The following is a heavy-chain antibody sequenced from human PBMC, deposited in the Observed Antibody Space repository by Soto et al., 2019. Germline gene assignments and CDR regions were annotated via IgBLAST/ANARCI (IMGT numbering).Heavy chain of an antibody. Sequence: SVKVSCKASGGTFSSYAISWVRQAPGQGLEWMGGIIPIFGTANYAQKFQGRVTITADESTSTAYMELSSLRSEDTAVYYCARESQRPISSSNSYYYGMDVWGQGTTVTVSS. CDR1: GGTFSSYA. CDR2: IIPIFGTA. D-gene: IGHD6-6*01. V-gene: IGHV1-69*13. J-gene: IGHJ6*02. CDR3: ARESQRPISSSNSYYYGMDV.